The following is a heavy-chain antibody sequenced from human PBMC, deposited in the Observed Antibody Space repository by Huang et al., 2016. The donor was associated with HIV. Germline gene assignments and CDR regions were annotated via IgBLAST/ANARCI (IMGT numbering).Heavy chain of an antibody. J-gene: IGHJ4*02. D-gene: IGHD6-13*01. CDR1: GFTFGDYA. Sequence: VQLVESGGGLVQPGRSLRLSCTAAGFTFGDYAMSWFRQAYGKGVECVGFIRSKASGGTTEYAASLKSRFTSSRDDSKSIAYLQMNSLKTEDTAVYYCTRGKGALDYWGQGTLVTVSS. CDR2: IRSKASGGTT. CDR3: TRGKGALDY. V-gene: IGHV3-49*03.